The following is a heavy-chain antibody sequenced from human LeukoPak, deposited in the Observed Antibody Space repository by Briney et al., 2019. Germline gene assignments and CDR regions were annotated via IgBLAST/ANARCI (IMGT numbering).Heavy chain of an antibody. D-gene: IGHD6-13*01. CDR1: GFTFSNYA. V-gene: IGHV3-23*01. CDR3: AKSQYSSSWYTPAFDI. J-gene: IGHJ3*02. CDR2: ISGSGGTT. Sequence: GGSLRLSCAASGFTFSNYAMTSVREAPGKGLEWVSGISGSGGTTYYADSVKGRFTISRDNSKNTLYLQMNSLRAEDTAVYYCAKSQYSSSWYTPAFDIWGQGTMVTVSS.